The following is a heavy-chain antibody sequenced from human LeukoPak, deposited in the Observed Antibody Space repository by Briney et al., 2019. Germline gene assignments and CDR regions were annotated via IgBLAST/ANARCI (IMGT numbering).Heavy chain of an antibody. Sequence: GGSLRLSCAASGFTFSSYAMSWVRQAPGKGLEWVSYISSSNTIYYADSVKGRFTISRDNAKNSLYLQMNSLREEDTAVYYCARGGNTEFDYWGQGTLVTVSS. CDR1: GFTFSSYA. J-gene: IGHJ4*02. CDR2: ISSSNTI. CDR3: ARGGNTEFDY. D-gene: IGHD2/OR15-2a*01. V-gene: IGHV3-48*02.